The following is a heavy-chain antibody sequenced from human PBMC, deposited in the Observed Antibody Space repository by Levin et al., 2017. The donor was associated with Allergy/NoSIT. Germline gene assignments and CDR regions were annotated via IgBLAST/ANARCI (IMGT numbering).Heavy chain of an antibody. CDR2: ISSSGSPT. D-gene: IGHD2-8*02. CDR3: ARGLFES. V-gene: IGHV3-48*04. Sequence: RAGGSLRLSCAASGFNFGTYGMNWVRQAPGKGLEWVSHISSSGSPTYYADPVKGRFIISRDNAKKSLYLQMNSLRADDTAVYYCARGLFESWGQGTLVNVSS. CDR1: GFNFGTYG. J-gene: IGHJ1*01.